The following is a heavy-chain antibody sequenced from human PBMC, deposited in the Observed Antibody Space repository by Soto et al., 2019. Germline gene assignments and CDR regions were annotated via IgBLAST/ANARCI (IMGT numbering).Heavy chain of an antibody. CDR3: VRSGDNYNRVDD. D-gene: IGHD1-1*01. CDR1: GFSLSDHY. CDR2: SSNSGSFT. V-gene: IGHV3-11*06. Sequence: GPLRLTCAASGFSLSDHYMSWIGQAPGKGLEWIGYSSNSGSFTRYADSVKGRFSISRDNAKNSLYLKINSLRGDDTATYFCVRSGDNYNRVDDWGRGTPVTVSS. J-gene: IGHJ4*02.